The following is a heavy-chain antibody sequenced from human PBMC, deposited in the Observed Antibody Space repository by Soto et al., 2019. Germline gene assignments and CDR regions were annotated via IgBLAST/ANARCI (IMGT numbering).Heavy chain of an antibody. V-gene: IGHV3-72*01. Sequence: EVQLVESGGGLVQPGRSLRLSCAGSGFTLSDHYMDWVRQAPGKGLEWVGRTRNKANRYTTEYAESVNGRFTVSSDASLNSVYLQMNSFKTESTAVYYCVRTSHYGSGSWNFDSWGQGTLVTVSS. CDR2: TRNKANRYTT. J-gene: IGHJ4*02. D-gene: IGHD3-10*01. CDR3: VRTSHYGSGSWNFDS. CDR1: GFTLSDHY.